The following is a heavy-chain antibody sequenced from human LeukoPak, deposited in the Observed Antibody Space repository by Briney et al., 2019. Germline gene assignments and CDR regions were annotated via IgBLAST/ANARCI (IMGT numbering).Heavy chain of an antibody. D-gene: IGHD4-17*01. J-gene: IGHJ4*02. CDR1: GFTFSSYE. CDR3: ARAPYGVFDY. Sequence: PGGSLRLSCAASGFTFSSYEMNWVRQAPGKRLEWASYISSSGSTIYYADSVKGRFTISRDNAKNSLYLQMNSLRAEDTAVYYCARAPYGVFDYWGQGTLVTVSS. V-gene: IGHV3-48*03. CDR2: ISSSGSTI.